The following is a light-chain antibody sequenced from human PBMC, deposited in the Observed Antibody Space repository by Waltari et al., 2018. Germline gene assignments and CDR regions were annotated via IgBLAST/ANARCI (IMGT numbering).Light chain of an antibody. Sequence: QSALTQPASVSGSPGQSITISCTGTSSDVGNFNLVSWYQQHPGKAPKVMIYEGSKRPSGVSNRFSGSKSGNTASLTITGLQAEDEADYYCCSYAGRDTWVFGGGTKLTVL. CDR2: EGS. CDR3: CSYAGRDTWV. CDR1: SSDVGNFNL. V-gene: IGLV2-23*01. J-gene: IGLJ3*02.